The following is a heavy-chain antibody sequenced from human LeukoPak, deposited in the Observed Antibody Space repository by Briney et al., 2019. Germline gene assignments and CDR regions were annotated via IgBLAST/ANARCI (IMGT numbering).Heavy chain of an antibody. CDR3: ARRRLWFGELSPFDY. CDR1: GGSISNSRNY. Sequence: SETLSLTCTVSGGSISNSRNYWAWIRQPPGRGLEWIGTIHYSGSTYYNASLKSRLIISIDTSKSQFSLTLSSVTAADTAVYYCARRRLWFGELSPFDYWGQGTLVTVSS. V-gene: IGHV4-39*07. J-gene: IGHJ4*02. D-gene: IGHD3-10*01. CDR2: IHYSGST.